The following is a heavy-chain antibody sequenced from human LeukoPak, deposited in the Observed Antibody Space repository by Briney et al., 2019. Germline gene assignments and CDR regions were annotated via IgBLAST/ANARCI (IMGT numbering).Heavy chain of an antibody. D-gene: IGHD2-8*02. V-gene: IGHV3-7*01. Sequence: GGSLRLSCEASGFTFSRYWMHWVRQAPGKGLEWVANIYPGGSEKYYLGSVKGRFTISRDNAKNSMYLQMKNLRAEDTAVYYCARELVVGPAEYFQHWGQGTLVTVSS. CDR1: GFTFSRYW. CDR2: IYPGGSEK. J-gene: IGHJ1*01. CDR3: ARELVVGPAEYFQH.